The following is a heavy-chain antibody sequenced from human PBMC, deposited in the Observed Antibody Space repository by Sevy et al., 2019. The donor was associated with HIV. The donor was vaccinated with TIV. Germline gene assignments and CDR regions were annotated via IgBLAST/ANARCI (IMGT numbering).Heavy chain of an antibody. CDR1: GYTFTDYY. J-gene: IGHJ3*02. D-gene: IGHD3-22*01. CDR3: ARALYLDSIGYHSAYAFDI. Sequence: ASVKVSCKASGYTFTDYYIHWMRQAPGQGLEWMGWINPKSDAPLYAQKFQGRITMTTDTSTSTAYMELSRLRSDDTAMYFCARALYLDSIGYHSAYAFDIWTQGTMVTVSS. CDR2: INPKSDAP. V-gene: IGHV1-2*02.